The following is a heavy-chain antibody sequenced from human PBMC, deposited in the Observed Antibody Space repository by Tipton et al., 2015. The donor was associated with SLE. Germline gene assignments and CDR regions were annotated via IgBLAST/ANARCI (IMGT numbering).Heavy chain of an antibody. CDR1: GFTFSSFS. CDR3: AKGPYYGGKSGADYYYYGMDV. V-gene: IGHV3-64*01. J-gene: IGHJ6*02. D-gene: IGHD2-21*01. Sequence: SLRLSCAASGFTFSSFSMHWVRQAPGKGLEYVSAISSNGERTYYANSVKGRFTISRDNSKNTLYLQMNSLRAEDTAVYYCAKGPYYGGKSGADYYYYGMDVWGQGTTVTVSS. CDR2: ISSNGERT.